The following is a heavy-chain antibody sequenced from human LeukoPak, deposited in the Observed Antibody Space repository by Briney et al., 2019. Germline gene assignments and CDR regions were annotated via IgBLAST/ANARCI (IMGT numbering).Heavy chain of an antibody. CDR3: ARRGGGNTGGFFFDY. J-gene: IGHJ4*02. V-gene: IGHV5-51*01. CDR2: IYPGDSDT. CDR1: VFSFSNYW. D-gene: IGHD5-18*01. Sequence: GESLKISCKTSVFSFSNYWIAWVRQMPGEGLEWMGSIYPGDSDTTYNPSFQGQVTISADRSIKTAYVQWSSLKASDTAIYYCARRGGGNTGGFFFDYWGQGSLVTVSS.